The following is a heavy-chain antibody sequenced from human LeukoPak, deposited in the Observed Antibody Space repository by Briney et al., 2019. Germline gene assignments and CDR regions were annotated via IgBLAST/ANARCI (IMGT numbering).Heavy chain of an antibody. Sequence: SETLSLTCAVYGGSFSGYYWSWIRNPPGRGREWIGEINHSGSTNYNPSLKSRVTISVDTSKNQFSLKLSSVTAADTAVYYCATRGYSYGYRGWGQGTLVTVSS. CDR3: ATRGYSYGYRG. D-gene: IGHD5-18*01. V-gene: IGHV4-34*01. CDR2: INHSGST. CDR1: GGSFSGYY. J-gene: IGHJ4*02.